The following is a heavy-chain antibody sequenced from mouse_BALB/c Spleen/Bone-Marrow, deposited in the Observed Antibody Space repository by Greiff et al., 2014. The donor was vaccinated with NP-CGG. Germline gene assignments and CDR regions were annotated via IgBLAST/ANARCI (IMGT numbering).Heavy chain of an antibody. J-gene: IGHJ1*01. D-gene: IGHD1-1*01. CDR1: GFNIKDTF. V-gene: IGHV14-3*02. CDR2: IDPANGDT. CDR3: TKPSFYYGSGYWYFDV. Sequence: EVQLQQSGAELVKPGASVKLSCTASGFNIKDTFMHWVKQRPEQGLEWIGRIDPANGDTKYDPKFQGKATITADTSSNTAYLQLSSLTSEDTAVYYCTKPSFYYGSGYWYFDVWGAGTTVTVSS.